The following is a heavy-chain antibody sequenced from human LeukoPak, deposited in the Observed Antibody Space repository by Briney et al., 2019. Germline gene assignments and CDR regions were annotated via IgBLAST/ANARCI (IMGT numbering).Heavy chain of an antibody. CDR3: ASHGDYDAFDI. D-gene: IGHD4-17*01. CDR2: IKQDGSEK. CDR1: GFTFSSYA. Sequence: GGSLRLSCAASGFTFSSYAMHWVRQAPGKGLEWVANIKQDGSEKYYVDSVKGRFTISRDNAKNSLYLQMNSLRAEDTAVYYCASHGDYDAFDIWGQGTMVTVSS. J-gene: IGHJ3*02. V-gene: IGHV3-7*01.